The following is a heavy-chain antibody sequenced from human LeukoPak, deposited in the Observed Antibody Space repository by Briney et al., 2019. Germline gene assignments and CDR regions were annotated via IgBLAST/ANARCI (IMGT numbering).Heavy chain of an antibody. V-gene: IGHV3-53*01. Sequence: GGSLRLSCAASGLTITSNHMSWVRQAPGKGLEWGSLIKSDGTTEYADSVKGRFTISRDNSKNTLFLQMNSLRVEDTAVYYCARLRRGYWGRGTLVTVSS. CDR3: ARLRRGY. J-gene: IGHJ4*02. CDR2: IKSDGTT. CDR1: GLTITSNH.